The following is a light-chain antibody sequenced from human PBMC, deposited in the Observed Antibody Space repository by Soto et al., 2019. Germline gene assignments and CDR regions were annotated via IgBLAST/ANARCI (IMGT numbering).Light chain of an antibody. J-gene: IGKJ2*01. CDR3: QQYNNWPPYT. Sequence: EIVMTQSPATLSVSPGERATLSCRASQSVGSNLAWYQQKPGQAPRLLIYGASTRATGFPARFSGSGSGTEFTLTISSLQSEDFAVYYCQQYNNWPPYTFGQGTNLEIK. V-gene: IGKV3-15*01. CDR2: GAS. CDR1: QSVGSN.